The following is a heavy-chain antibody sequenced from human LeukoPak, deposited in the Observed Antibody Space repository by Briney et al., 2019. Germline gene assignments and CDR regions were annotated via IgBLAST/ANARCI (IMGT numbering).Heavy chain of an antibody. CDR1: GFPVSSNY. Sequence: PGGSLSLSCTASGFPVSSNYMSWVRQAPGKGLEWVSLIYSGGRTYHADYVKGRFTISRDNSKNTLYLQMNSLRAEDSAVYYCASKLGSYCSGSNCHNYYYYMDVWGKGTTVTVSS. CDR2: IYSGGRT. D-gene: IGHD2-15*01. V-gene: IGHV3-53*01. J-gene: IGHJ6*03. CDR3: ASKLGSYCSGSNCHNYYYYMDV.